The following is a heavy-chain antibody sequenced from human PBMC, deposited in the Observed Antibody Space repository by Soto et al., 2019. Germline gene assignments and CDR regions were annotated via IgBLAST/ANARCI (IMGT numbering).Heavy chain of an antibody. CDR2: IYYSGNT. V-gene: IGHV4-39*02. D-gene: IGHD2-15*01. CDR1: GGSISSSSYY. J-gene: IGHJ4*02. CDR3: AREGGPYCSGGSRQVDC. Sequence: QLQLQESGPGLVKPSETLSLTCTVSGGSISSSSYYWGWIRQPPGKGLEWIGSIYYSGNTYYTPSLYGRVTISVDTSRNLFSLKPSSLAAADSAVYFWAREGGPYCSGGSRQVDCWGQGSLVAVSS.